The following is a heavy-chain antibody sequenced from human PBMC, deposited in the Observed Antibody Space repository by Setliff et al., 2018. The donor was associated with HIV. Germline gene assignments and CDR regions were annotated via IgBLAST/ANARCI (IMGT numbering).Heavy chain of an antibody. Sequence: EASVKVSCKASGYIFTDYYMHWVQQAPGEGLEWVGRVDPQDGETKYAEKFQGRVTITADTSTDTSDMELSSLRSEDTAVYYCATSGTYYYGSGSYHASGYWGQGTLVTVSS. V-gene: IGHV1-69-2*01. CDR2: VDPQDGET. CDR1: GYIFTDYY. J-gene: IGHJ4*02. D-gene: IGHD3-10*01. CDR3: ATSGTYYYGSGSYHASGY.